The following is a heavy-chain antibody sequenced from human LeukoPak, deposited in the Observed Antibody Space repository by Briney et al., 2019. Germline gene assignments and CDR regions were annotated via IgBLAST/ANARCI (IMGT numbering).Heavy chain of an antibody. D-gene: IGHD3-3*01. J-gene: IGHJ4*02. CDR1: GFTFSSYG. CDR2: ISYDGSNK. CDR3: AKSAPEYYDFWSGADY. V-gene: IGHV3-30*18. Sequence: GGSLRLSCAASGFTFSSYGMHWVRQAPGKGLEWVAVISYDGSNKYYADSVKGRFTISRDNSKNTLYLQMNSLRAEDTAVYYCAKSAPEYYDFWSGADYWGQRTLVTVSS.